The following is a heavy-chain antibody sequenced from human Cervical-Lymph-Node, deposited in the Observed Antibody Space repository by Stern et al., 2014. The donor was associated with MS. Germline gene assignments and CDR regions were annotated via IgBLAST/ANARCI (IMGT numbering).Heavy chain of an antibody. V-gene: IGHV2-70*04. J-gene: IGHJ4*02. CDR2: IDWNDKK. CDR3: ARMMGSGYRHYFDY. CDR1: GFSLITSGTR. Sequence: QITLKESGPALVKPTQTLTLTCTFSGFSLITSGTRVSWIRQSPGRALEWLARIDWNDKKFSNSSQMTRLTISKDTSKNQVVLTMTSVDPVDTATYYCARMMGSGYRHYFDYWGQGTPVTVSS. D-gene: IGHD3-3*01.